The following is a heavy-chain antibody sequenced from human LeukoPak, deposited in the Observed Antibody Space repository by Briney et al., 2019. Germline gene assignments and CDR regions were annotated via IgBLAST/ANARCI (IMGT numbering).Heavy chain of an antibody. CDR2: IYHSGST. D-gene: IGHD3-22*01. CDR3: ARVLGNYYDSSGYLDY. Sequence: SETLSLTCAVSGGSISSGGYSWSWIRQPPGKGLEWIGYIYHSGSTYYNPSLKSRVTISVDRSKNQFSLKLSSVTAADTAVYYCARVLGNYYDSSGYLDYWGQGTLATVSS. V-gene: IGHV4-30-2*01. J-gene: IGHJ4*02. CDR1: GGSISSGGYS.